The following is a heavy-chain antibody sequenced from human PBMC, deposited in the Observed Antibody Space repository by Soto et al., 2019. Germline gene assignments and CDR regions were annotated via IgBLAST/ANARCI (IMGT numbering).Heavy chain of an antibody. CDR3: ARHRFNYYDDTVYYYFDY. CDR2: ISGHNGNT. D-gene: IGHD3-22*01. Sequence: ASVKVSCKASGYSFTSYGISWVRQAPGQGPEWMGWISGHNGNTNHPQSLQGRVTMTTDASRNTAYMELRSLRSDDTAVYYCARHRFNYYDDTVYYYFDYWGQGTLVTVSS. CDR1: GYSFTSYG. V-gene: IGHV1-18*04. J-gene: IGHJ4*02.